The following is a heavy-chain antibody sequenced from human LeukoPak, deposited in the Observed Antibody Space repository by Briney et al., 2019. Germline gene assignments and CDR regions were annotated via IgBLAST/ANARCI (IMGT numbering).Heavy chain of an antibody. CDR3: AKGPGAAAEGYYYYMDV. CDR1: GFTSSSYS. Sequence: GGSLRLSCAASGFTSSSYSTNWVRQAPGKGLEWVSSISSSSSYIYYADSVKGRFTISRDNAKNSLYLQMNSLRAEDTAVYYCAKGPGAAAEGYYYYMDVWGKGTTVTVSS. CDR2: ISSSSSYI. J-gene: IGHJ6*03. D-gene: IGHD6-13*01. V-gene: IGHV3-21*01.